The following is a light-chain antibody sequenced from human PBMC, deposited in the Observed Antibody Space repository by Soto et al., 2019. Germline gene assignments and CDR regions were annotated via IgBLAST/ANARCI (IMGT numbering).Light chain of an antibody. V-gene: IGKV1-27*01. J-gene: IGKJ3*01. CDR3: QNYNSDPYT. Sequence: DIQMTQSPSSLSASVGDRVTITCRASQGISNYLVWYQQKPGKVPKILIYAASTLQSGVPSRFSGNGSGTDFTLTNSSLQPEDGATYYDQNYNSDPYTFGPGTKVDIK. CDR2: AAS. CDR1: QGISNY.